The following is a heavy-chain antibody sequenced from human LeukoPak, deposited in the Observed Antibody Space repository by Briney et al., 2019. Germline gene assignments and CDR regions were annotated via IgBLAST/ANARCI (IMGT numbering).Heavy chain of an antibody. V-gene: IGHV5-51*01. J-gene: IGHJ4*02. D-gene: IGHD3-3*01. CDR3: TRVGSVTNFGVVSYYFDY. Sequence: GESLKISCKASGYSFDYYWIAWVRQMPGKGLEWMGIIYPDDSDSTYSPSFQGQVTISVDKSINTAYLQWSSLKASNTAIYYCTRVGSVTNFGVVSYYFDYWGQGTLVTVSS. CDR1: GYSFDYYW. CDR2: IYPDDSDS.